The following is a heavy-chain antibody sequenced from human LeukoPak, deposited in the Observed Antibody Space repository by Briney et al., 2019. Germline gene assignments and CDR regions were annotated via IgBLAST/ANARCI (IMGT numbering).Heavy chain of an antibody. CDR1: GGSISSYY. J-gene: IGHJ3*02. CDR3: ARAGSWGDAFDI. D-gene: IGHD6-13*01. CDR2: IYYSGST. V-gene: IGHV4-59*01. Sequence: SETLSLTCTVSGGSISSYYWSWIRQPPWKGLEWIGYIYYSGSTNYNPSLKSRVTISVDTSKNQFSLKLSSVTAADTAVYYCARAGSWGDAFDIWGQGTMVTVSS.